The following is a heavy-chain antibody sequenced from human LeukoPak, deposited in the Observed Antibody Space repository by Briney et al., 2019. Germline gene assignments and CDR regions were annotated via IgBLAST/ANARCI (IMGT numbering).Heavy chain of an antibody. D-gene: IGHD1-26*01. CDR1: GFSFSNYG. V-gene: IGHV3-30*18. CDR2: ISSDGSDK. Sequence: PGGSLRLSCAASGFSFSNYGMHWVRQAPGKGLDWVAVISSDGSDKYYADSVKGRFTISRDNSKNTLYLQMNSLRPEDTAIYYCAKDKGREGDYWGQGTLVTVSS. CDR3: AKDKGREGDY. J-gene: IGHJ4*02.